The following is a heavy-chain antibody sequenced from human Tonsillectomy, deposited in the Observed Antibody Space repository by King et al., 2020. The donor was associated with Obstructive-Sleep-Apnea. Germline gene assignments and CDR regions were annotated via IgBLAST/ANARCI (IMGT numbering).Heavy chain of an antibody. D-gene: IGHD6-13*01. J-gene: IGHJ1*01. CDR1: GGSISSYY. CDR2: IYYSGGT. CDR3: ALAAAGNFEYFQH. V-gene: IGHV4-59*08. Sequence: VQLQESGPGLVKPSETLSLTCTVSGGSISSYYWSWIRQPPGKGLEWIGYIYYSGGTNYNPSLKIRVTISVDTSKNQFSLKLSSVTAADTAVYYCALAAAGNFEYFQHWGQGTLVTVSS.